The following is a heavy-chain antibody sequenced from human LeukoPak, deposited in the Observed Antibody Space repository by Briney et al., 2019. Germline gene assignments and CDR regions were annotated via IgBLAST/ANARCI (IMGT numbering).Heavy chain of an antibody. D-gene: IGHD3-22*01. V-gene: IGHV1-2*02. Sequence: ASVKVSCKASGYTFTSYYMHWVRQAPGQGLEWMGWINPNSGGTNYAQKFQGRVTMTRDTSISTAYMELSRLRSDDTAVYYCARVRPIYDSSGPIREAFDIWGQGTMVTVSS. CDR3: ARVRPIYDSSGPIREAFDI. J-gene: IGHJ3*02. CDR1: GYTFTSYY. CDR2: INPNSGGT.